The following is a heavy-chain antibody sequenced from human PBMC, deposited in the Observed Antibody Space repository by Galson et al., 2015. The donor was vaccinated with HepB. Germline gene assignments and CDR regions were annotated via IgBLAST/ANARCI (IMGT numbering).Heavy chain of an antibody. CDR1: GYTFTSFY. CDR3: ARDKGGDGYSYFGFDY. Sequence: SVKVSCKASGYTFTSFYLHWVRQAPGQGLEWMGMINPRGGGTRNSQKFQGRVTMTRDTSTSTIYMELASLKFEDTAVYYCARDKGGDGYSYFGFDYWGQGTLVTVSS. D-gene: IGHD5-24*01. V-gene: IGHV1-46*03. CDR2: INPRGGGT. J-gene: IGHJ4*02.